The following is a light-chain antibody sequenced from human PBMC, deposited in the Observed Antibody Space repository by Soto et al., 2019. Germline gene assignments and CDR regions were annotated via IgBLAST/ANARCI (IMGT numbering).Light chain of an antibody. CDR2: DAY. Sequence: EIVLTQSPATLSLSPGERATLSCRASQSVSSYLAWYQQKPGQAPRLLIYDAYNRATGIQARFSGSGSGTDFTLTIRSLEPEDFAVYYCKQRSNWPQVFGGGTKVDIK. CDR3: KQRSNWPQV. V-gene: IGKV3-11*01. CDR1: QSVSSY. J-gene: IGKJ4*01.